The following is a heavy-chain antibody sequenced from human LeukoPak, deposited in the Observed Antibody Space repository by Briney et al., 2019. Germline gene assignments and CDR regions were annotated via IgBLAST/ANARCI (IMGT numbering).Heavy chain of an antibody. CDR1: GFTFSSYE. CDR2: ISSSGSTI. J-gene: IGHJ4*02. V-gene: IGHV3-48*03. Sequence: GGSLRPSCAASGFTFSSYEMNWVRQAPGKGLEWVSYISSSGSTIYYADSVKGRFTISRDNAKNSLYLQMNSLRAEDTAVYYCARADYDSSGFPFDYWGQGTLVTVSS. CDR3: ARADYDSSGFPFDY. D-gene: IGHD3-22*01.